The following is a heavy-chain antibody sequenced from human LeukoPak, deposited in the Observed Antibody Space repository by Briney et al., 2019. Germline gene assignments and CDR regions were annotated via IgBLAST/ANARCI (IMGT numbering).Heavy chain of an antibody. CDR1: GGSISSSSYY. CDR2: IYYSGST. Sequence: PSETLSLTCTVSGGSISSSSYYWGWIRQPPWKGLEWIGSIYYSGSTYYNPSLKSRVTISVDTSKNQFSLKLSSVTAADTAVYYCARGNGYSGWFDPWGQGTLVTVSS. J-gene: IGHJ5*02. V-gene: IGHV4-39*07. D-gene: IGHD5-24*01. CDR3: ARGNGYSGWFDP.